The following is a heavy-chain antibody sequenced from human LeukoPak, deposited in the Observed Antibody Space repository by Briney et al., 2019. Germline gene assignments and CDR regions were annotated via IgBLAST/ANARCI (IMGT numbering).Heavy chain of an antibody. V-gene: IGHV4-39*07. D-gene: IGHD2-15*01. J-gene: IGHJ5*02. CDR1: GGFISSSSYY. CDR3: ARVGEYCSGGSCYSDWFDP. Sequence: SETLSLTCTVSGGFISSSSYYWGWIRQPPGKGLEWIGSIYYSGSTYYNPSLKSRVTISVDTSKNQFSLKLSSVTAADTAVYYCARVGEYCSGGSCYSDWFDPWGQGTLVTVSS. CDR2: IYYSGST.